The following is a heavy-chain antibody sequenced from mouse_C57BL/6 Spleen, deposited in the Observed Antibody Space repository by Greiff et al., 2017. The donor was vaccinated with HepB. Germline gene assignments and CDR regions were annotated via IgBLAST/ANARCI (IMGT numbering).Heavy chain of an antibody. CDR2: IWRGGST. J-gene: IGHJ4*01. D-gene: IGHD2-4*01. V-gene: IGHV2-5*01. Sequence: QVQLKQSGPGLVQPSQSLSITCTVSGFSLTSYGVHWVRQSPGKGLEWLGVIWRGGSTDYNAAFMSRLSITKDNSKSQVFFKMNSLQADDTAIYYCAKKGGYYDYDDNAMDYWGQRTSVTVSS. CDR3: AKKGGYYDYDDNAMDY. CDR1: GFSLTSYG.